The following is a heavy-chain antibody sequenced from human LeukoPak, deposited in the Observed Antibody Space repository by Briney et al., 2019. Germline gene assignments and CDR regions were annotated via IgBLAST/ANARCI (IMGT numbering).Heavy chain of an antibody. CDR2: ISYDGSNK. CDR3: AKERGWGYDFWSGNYGMDV. J-gene: IGHJ6*02. Sequence: GGSLRLSCAASGFTFSSYGMHWVRQAPGKGLEWVAVISYDGSNKYYADSVRGRFTISRDNSKNTLYLQMNSLRAEDTAVYYCAKERGWGYDFWSGNYGMDVWGQGTTVTVSS. D-gene: IGHD3-3*01. CDR1: GFTFSSYG. V-gene: IGHV3-30*18.